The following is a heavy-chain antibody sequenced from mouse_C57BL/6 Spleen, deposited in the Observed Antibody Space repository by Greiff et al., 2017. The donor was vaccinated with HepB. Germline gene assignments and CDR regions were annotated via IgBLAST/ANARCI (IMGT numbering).Heavy chain of an antibody. J-gene: IGHJ3*01. CDR2: INPGSGGT. D-gene: IGHD2-5*01. V-gene: IGHV1-54*01. Sequence: QVQLQQSGAELVRPGTSVKVSCKASGYAFTNYLIEWVKQRPGQGLEWIGVINPGSGGTNYNEKFKGKATLTADKSSSTAYMQLSSLTSEDSAVYFCARDYSNYVAWFAYWGQGTLVTVSA. CDR3: ARDYSNYVAWFAY. CDR1: GYAFTNYL.